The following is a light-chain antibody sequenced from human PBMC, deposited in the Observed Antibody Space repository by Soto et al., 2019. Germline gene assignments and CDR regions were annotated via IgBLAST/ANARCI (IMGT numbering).Light chain of an antibody. Sequence: IQMTQSPSSLSVSVGDRVTITCGASQSIGTYLNWYRQRPGKAPELLIFLASTLQSGVPSRFSGSGSGTDFSLTIGSLQPEDFATYYCQQSFSALVTFGGGTKVQI. J-gene: IGKJ4*01. CDR1: QSIGTY. V-gene: IGKV1-39*01. CDR2: LAS. CDR3: QQSFSALVT.